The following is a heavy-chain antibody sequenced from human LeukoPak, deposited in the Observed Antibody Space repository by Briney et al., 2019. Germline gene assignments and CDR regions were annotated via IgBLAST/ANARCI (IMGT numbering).Heavy chain of an antibody. CDR1: GFTFSSYA. CDR2: ISYDGSNK. V-gene: IGHV3-30-3*01. Sequence: PGGSLRLSCAASGFTFSSYAMHWVRQAPGKGLEWVAVISYDGSNKYYADSVKGRFTISRDNSKNTLYLQMNSLRAEDTAVYYCARVVGHWGQGTLVTVSS. J-gene: IGHJ4*02. CDR3: ARVVGH. D-gene: IGHD3/OR15-3a*01.